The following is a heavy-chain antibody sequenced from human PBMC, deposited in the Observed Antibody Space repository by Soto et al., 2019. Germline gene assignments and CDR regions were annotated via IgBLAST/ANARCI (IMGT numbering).Heavy chain of an antibody. D-gene: IGHD6-19*01. CDR1: GGSISSGGYY. CDR3: ARELAVIGSSGSGAFDP. J-gene: IGHJ5*02. CDR2: IYYSGST. V-gene: IGHV4-31*01. Sequence: QVQLQESGPGLVKPSQTLSLTCTVSGGSISSGGYYWSWIRQHPGKGLEWIGYIYYSGSTYYNPSLKSQVTISVDTSKKQFSLKLSSVTAADTAVYYCARELAVIGSSGSGAFDPWGQGTLVTVSS.